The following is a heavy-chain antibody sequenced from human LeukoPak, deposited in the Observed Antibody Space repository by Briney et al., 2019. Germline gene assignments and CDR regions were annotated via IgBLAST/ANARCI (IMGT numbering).Heavy chain of an antibody. CDR1: GGSISSSSYY. V-gene: IGHV4-39*07. CDR3: ARAARMVRGVIIRHYYMDV. CDR2: IYYSGST. D-gene: IGHD3-10*01. J-gene: IGHJ6*03. Sequence: PSETLSLTCAVSGGSISSSSYYWGWIRQPPGKGLEWIGSIYYSGSTYYNPSLNSRATISVDTYRNHFSLKLSSVTAADTAVYYCARAARMVRGVIIRHYYMDVWGKGTTVTVSS.